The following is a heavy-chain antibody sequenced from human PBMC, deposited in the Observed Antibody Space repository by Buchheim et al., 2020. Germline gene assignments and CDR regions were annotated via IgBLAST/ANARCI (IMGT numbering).Heavy chain of an antibody. CDR3: ATAGSHHQLDY. V-gene: IGHV3-33*08. J-gene: IGHJ4*02. Sequence: QVQLVESGGGLVKPGGSLRLSCAASGFTFSNYYMSWIRQAPGKGLEWVAVIWFDGINKYYADSVKGRFTISRDNSKNTLYLQMNSLRDDDTALYYCATAGSHHQLDYWGQGT. CDR2: IWFDGINK. CDR1: GFTFSNYY. D-gene: IGHD3-10*01.